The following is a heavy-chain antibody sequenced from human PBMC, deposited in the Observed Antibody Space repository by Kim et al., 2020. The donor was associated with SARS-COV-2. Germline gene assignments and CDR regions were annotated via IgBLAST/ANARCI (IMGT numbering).Heavy chain of an antibody. J-gene: IGHJ5*02. CDR1: GGSISSGGYY. CDR2: IYYSGST. D-gene: IGHD1-20*01. Sequence: SETLSLTCTVSGGSISSGGYYWSWIRQHPGKGLEWIGYIYYSGSTYYNPSLKSRVTISVDTSKNQFSLKLSSVTAADTAAYYCASGNNDNWFDPWGQGTLVTVSS. CDR3: ASGNNDNWFDP. V-gene: IGHV4-31*03.